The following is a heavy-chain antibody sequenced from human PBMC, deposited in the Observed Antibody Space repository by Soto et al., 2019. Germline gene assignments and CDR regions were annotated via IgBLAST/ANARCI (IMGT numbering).Heavy chain of an antibody. D-gene: IGHD3-10*01. V-gene: IGHV3-11*01. CDR1: GFSLRDLY. Sequence: GGSLRLSCGAAGFSLRDLYLAWIRQAPGKGLEWVSYISGSDATIYYGDPVKGRFTSSRDSSKNSVFLQMNSLRGEDTAVYFCARGHYYGVDVWGHVTSVTVSS. CDR2: ISGSDATI. J-gene: IGHJ6*01. CDR3: ARGHYYGVDV.